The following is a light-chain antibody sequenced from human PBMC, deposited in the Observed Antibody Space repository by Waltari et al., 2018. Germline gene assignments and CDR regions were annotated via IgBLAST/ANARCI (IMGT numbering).Light chain of an antibody. CDR2: GAS. Sequence: VLTQSPGTLSLSPGERATLSCRASQSLTKRYVAWYQQKPGQAPRLLIYGASSRAAGIPDRFSGSGSGTDFTLTISRLEPEDSALYYCQQYGSSIMYTFGQGTKLEIK. CDR3: QQYGSSIMYT. J-gene: IGKJ2*01. V-gene: IGKV3-20*01. CDR1: QSLTKRY.